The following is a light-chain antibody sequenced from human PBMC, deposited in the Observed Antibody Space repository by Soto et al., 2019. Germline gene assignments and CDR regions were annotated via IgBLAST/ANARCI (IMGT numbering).Light chain of an antibody. CDR3: CSYADSSTLV. Sequence: QSVLTQPASVSGSPGQSITISCTGTSSDVGSYNLVSWYQHHPGKAPKLMIYEGSKRPSGVSNRFSGSKSGKTASLTVSGLQAEDEADYYCCSYADSSTLVFGGGTQLTVL. J-gene: IGLJ2*01. V-gene: IGLV2-23*01. CDR2: EGS. CDR1: SSDVGSYNL.